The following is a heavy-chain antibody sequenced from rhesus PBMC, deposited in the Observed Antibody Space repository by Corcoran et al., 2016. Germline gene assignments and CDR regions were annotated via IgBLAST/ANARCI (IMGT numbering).Heavy chain of an antibody. D-gene: IGHD5-24*01. CDR2: ISGSSRTT. CDR3: ARDTAGTVDY. J-gene: IGHJ4*01. CDR1: GGSFSGYY. V-gene: IGHV4-165*01. Sequence: HVQLQESGPGLVKPSETLSLTGAVSGGSFSGYYWGWIRQPPGKGLEWIGYISGSSRTTDYIPSLKSRVTISSDTSKNQFSLKLSSVTAADTAVYYCARDTAGTVDYWGQGVLVTVSS.